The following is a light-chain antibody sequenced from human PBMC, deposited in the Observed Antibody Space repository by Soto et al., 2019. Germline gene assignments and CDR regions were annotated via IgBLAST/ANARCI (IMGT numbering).Light chain of an antibody. J-gene: IGKJ5*01. CDR2: AAS. CDR1: QSISSY. V-gene: IGKV1-39*01. Sequence: DIQMTQSPSSLSASVGDRVTITCRASQSISSYLNWYQQKPGKAPKLLIYAASSLQSGVPSRFSGSGSGTEFTLTISSLHPEDFATYYCQQLNSFPFTFGQGTRLEI. CDR3: QQLNSFPFT.